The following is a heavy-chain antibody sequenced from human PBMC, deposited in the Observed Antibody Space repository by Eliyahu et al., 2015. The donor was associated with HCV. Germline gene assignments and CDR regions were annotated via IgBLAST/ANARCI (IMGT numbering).Heavy chain of an antibody. CDR3: ARETGGVGYYFDY. Sequence: QLVQSGAEVKKPGASVKVSCKASGYTFTSYAMHWVRQAPGQRLEWMGWINAGNGNTKYSQKFQGRVTITRDTSASTAYMELSSLRSEDTAVYYCARETGGVGYYFDYWGQGTLVTVSS. CDR2: INAGNGNT. CDR1: GYTFTSYA. D-gene: IGHD3-16*01. J-gene: IGHJ4*02. V-gene: IGHV1-3*01.